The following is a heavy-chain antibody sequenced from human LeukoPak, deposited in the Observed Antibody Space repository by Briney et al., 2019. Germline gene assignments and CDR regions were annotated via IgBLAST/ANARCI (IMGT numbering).Heavy chain of an antibody. J-gene: IGHJ4*02. V-gene: IGHV1-2*02. CDR1: GYTFSGSGWY. CDR2: IHPYNGDT. Sequence: ASVKVSCKASGYTFSGSGWYLYWLRQAPGQGLECLGWIHPYNGDTAYAQKFQGRVAMTMDTSISTAYMELSRLRPDDTAVYYCARDGPAQMVEFDFWGQGTLVTVSS. D-gene: IGHD3-10*01. CDR3: ARDGPAQMVEFDF.